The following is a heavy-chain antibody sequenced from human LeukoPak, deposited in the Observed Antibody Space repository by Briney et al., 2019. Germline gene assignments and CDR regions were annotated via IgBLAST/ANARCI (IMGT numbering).Heavy chain of an antibody. D-gene: IGHD6-13*01. CDR3: ASASSHRIAAGGDY. Sequence: GGSLRLSCEASGFTFDDYGMSWVRQAPGKGLGWVSRIDSDGSSRNYADSVKGRFTISRDNAKNTLYLQMNSLRAEDTAVYYCASASSHRIAAGGDYWGQGILVTVSS. CDR1: GFTFDDYG. V-gene: IGHV3-74*01. CDR2: IDSDGSSR. J-gene: IGHJ4*02.